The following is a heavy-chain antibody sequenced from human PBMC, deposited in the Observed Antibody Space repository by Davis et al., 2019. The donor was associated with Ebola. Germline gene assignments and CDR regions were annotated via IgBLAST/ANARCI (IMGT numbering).Heavy chain of an antibody. CDR1: GGTFSSYA. V-gene: IGHV1-69*13. CDR2: IIPIFGTA. Sequence: AASVKVSCKASGGTFSSYAISWVRQAPAQGLEWMGGIIPIFGTANYAQKFQGRVTITADESTSTAYMELSSLRSEDTAVYYCASTTTVTTRDAFDIWGQGTMVTVSS. J-gene: IGHJ3*02. D-gene: IGHD4-17*01. CDR3: ASTTTVTTRDAFDI.